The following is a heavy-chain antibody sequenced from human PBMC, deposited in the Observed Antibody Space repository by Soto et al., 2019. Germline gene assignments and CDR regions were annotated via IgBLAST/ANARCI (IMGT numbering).Heavy chain of an antibody. D-gene: IGHD3-10*01. CDR3: AAGEGEVGSGYYFDY. CDR2: ISGSGGST. J-gene: IGHJ4*02. Sequence: EVQLLESGGGLVQPGGSLRLSCAASGFTFSSYAMSWVRQAPGKGLEWVSAISGSGGSTYYADSVKGRFTISRDNSKNTLYLQMNSLRAEDTAVYYCAAGEGEVGSGYYFDYWGQGTLVTVSS. V-gene: IGHV3-23*01. CDR1: GFTFSSYA.